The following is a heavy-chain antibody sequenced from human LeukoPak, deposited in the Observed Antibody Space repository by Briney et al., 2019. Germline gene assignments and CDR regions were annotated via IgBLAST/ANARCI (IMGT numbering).Heavy chain of an antibody. J-gene: IGHJ5*02. V-gene: IGHV4-34*01. D-gene: IGHD3-10*01. CDR1: NGSFSDHY. CDR2: VNHSGGT. CDR3: ARGGKFYYGSGSYKRPNWFDA. Sequence: SETLSLTCIVYNGSFSDHYWSWIRQPPGKGLELIGEVNHSGGTSKNPSLRSRVTISIDTSKNQISLKLSSVTAADTAVYYCARGGKFYYGSGSYKRPNWFDAWGLGTLVTVSS.